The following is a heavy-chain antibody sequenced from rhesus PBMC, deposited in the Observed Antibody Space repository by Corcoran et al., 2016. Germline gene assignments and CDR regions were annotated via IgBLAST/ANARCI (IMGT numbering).Heavy chain of an antibody. D-gene: IGHD3-28*01. J-gene: IGHJ4*01. CDR2: ISYNGSNK. Sequence: DVQLVESGGGLVKPGGSLRLSCVASGFTFSSYEMHWVRQAPGKGLEWVAFISYNGSNKYYADYVKDRFTSYRDNSKNMLYLQMNNLKLEDTAVYYCARAYYYDSGYYPRGLYWGQGVLVTVSS. V-gene: IGHV3-54*02. CDR1: GFTFSSYE. CDR3: ARAYYYDSGYYPRGLY.